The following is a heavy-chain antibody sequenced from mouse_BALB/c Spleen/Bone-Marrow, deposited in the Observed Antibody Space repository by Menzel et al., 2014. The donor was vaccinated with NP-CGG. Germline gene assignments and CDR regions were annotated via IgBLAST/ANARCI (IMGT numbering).Heavy chain of an antibody. CDR2: INPNNGGT. CDR3: TRSAPGFAY. V-gene: IGHV1S81*02. CDR1: GYTFTNYF. D-gene: IGHD6-1*01. J-gene: IGHJ3*01. Sequence: QVQLQQSGAELVKPGASVKLSCKASGYTFTNYFMYWVKQRPGQGLEWIGEINPNNGGTNFNENFKSKATLTLDKSSSTAYMQLSNLTSEDSAVYYRTRSAPGFAYWGHGTLVTVSA.